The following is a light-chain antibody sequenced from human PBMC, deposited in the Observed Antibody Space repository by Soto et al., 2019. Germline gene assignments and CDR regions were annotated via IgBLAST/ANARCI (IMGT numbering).Light chain of an antibody. J-gene: IGKJ1*01. CDR1: QSLLHRNGYNY. Sequence: DIVMTQSPLSLPVTPGEPASISCRSSQSLLHRNGYNYLDWYLQKPGQSPQLLIYLGSDRASGVPDRFSGSGSGTDFTLKISRVEAEDVGVYYCMQTLQTRTFGQGTQVDIK. V-gene: IGKV2-28*01. CDR3: MQTLQTRT. CDR2: LGS.